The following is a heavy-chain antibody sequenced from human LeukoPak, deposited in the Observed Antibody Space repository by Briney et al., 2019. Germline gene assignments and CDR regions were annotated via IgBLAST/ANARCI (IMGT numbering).Heavy chain of an antibody. CDR2: ISGSGGST. V-gene: IGHV3-23*01. J-gene: IGHJ6*03. Sequence: GGSLRLSCAASGFTFSSYAMSWARQAPGKGLEWVSAISGSGGSTYYADSVKGRFTISRDNSKNTLYLQMNSLRAEDTAVYYCAKGPRITIFGVAPPYYYYYMDVWGKGTTVTVSS. CDR1: GFTFSSYA. CDR3: AKGPRITIFGVAPPYYYYYMDV. D-gene: IGHD3-3*01.